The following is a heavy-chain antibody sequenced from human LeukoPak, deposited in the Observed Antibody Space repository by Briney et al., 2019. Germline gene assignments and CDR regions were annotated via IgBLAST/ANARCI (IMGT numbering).Heavy chain of an antibody. Sequence: ASVKVSCKASGYTFTSYDINWVRQATGQGLEWMGWTNPNSGNTGYAQKFQGRVTMTRNTSISTAYMELSSLRSEDTAVYYCARGNYDSSGYGYYYYMDVWGKGTTVTVSS. CDR3: ARGNYDSSGYGYYYYMDV. CDR2: TNPNSGNT. J-gene: IGHJ6*03. D-gene: IGHD3-22*01. V-gene: IGHV1-8*01. CDR1: GYTFTSYD.